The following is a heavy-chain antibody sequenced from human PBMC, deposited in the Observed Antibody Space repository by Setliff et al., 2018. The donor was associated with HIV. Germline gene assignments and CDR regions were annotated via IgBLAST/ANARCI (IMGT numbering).Heavy chain of an antibody. Sequence: GSLRLSCAASGFTFSDYYMSWIRQAPGKGLEWVSYISSSGSTIYYADSVKGRFTISRDNAKNSLYLQMNSLRAEDTAVYYCARGDRYYGSGGDYVGGWYYFDIWGQGTLVTVSS. CDR2: ISSSGSTI. CDR3: ARGDRYYGSGGDYVGGWYYFDI. D-gene: IGHD3-10*01. CDR1: GFTFSDYY. V-gene: IGHV3-11*01. J-gene: IGHJ4*02.